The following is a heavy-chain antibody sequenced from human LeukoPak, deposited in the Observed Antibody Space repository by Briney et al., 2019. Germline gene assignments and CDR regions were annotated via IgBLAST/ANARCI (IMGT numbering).Heavy chain of an antibody. Sequence: GGSLRLSCAASGFTFSTYSMHWVRQDPGKGLESVSAISSDGTSTYYVNSVKGRFTISRDNSKYTLYLQMGSLRPEDTAVYYCAREAPPGSFDYWGQGTLVTVSS. D-gene: IGHD6-19*01. CDR2: ISSDGTST. CDR1: GFTFSTYS. J-gene: IGHJ4*02. V-gene: IGHV3-64*01. CDR3: AREAPPGSFDY.